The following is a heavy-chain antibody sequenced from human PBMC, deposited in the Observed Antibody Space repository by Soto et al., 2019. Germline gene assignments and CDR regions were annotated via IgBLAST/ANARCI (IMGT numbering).Heavy chain of an antibody. D-gene: IGHD3-3*01. J-gene: IGHJ5*02. CDR3: ARHYDFWSDYYGFNWFDP. CDR1: GGSISSSSYY. CDR2: IYYSGST. V-gene: IGHV4-39*01. Sequence: QLQLQESGPGLVKPSETLSLTCTVSGGSISSSSYYWGWIRQPPGKGLEWIGSIYYSGSTYYNPSLKSRVTISVDTSKNQFPLKLSSVTAADTAVYYCARHYDFWSDYYGFNWFDPWGQGTLVTVSS.